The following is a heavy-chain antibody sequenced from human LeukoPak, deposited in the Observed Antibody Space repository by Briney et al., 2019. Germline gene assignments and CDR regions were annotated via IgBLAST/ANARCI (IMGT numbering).Heavy chain of an antibody. CDR1: GDTPHSHA. J-gene: IGHJ4*02. CDR3: ARDYNWNFANSSPFDY. D-gene: IGHD1-7*01. V-gene: IGHV1-69*04. Sequence: GASVKVSCKSSGDTPHSHAISWVRQAPGQGLEWMGRIIPAFGKANYAQKFQGRVTITADKSTRTAYMEMSSLRSEDTAVYYCARDYNWNFANSSPFDYWGQGTLVTVSS. CDR2: IIPAFGKA.